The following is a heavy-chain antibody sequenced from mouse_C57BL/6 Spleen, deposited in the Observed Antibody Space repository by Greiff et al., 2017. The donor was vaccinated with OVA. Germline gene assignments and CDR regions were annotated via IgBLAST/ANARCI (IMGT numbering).Heavy chain of an antibody. CDR2: INPNNGGT. J-gene: IGHJ2*01. V-gene: IGHV1-18*01. D-gene: IGHD4-1*01. CDR3: ARRGLTGTIFDY. CDR1: GYTFTDYN. Sequence: DVKLQQSGPELVKPGASVKIPCKASGYTFTDYNMDWVKQSHGKSLEWIGDINPNNGGTIYNQKFKGKATLTVDKSSSTAYMELRSLTSEDTAVYYCARRGLTGTIFDYWGQGTTLTVSS.